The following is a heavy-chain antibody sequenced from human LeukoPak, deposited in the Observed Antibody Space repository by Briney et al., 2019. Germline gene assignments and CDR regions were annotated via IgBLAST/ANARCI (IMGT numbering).Heavy chain of an antibody. Sequence: PGGSLRLSCAASGFTFSSFWMSWVRQAPGKGLEWVANIKQDGSEKYYVDSVKGRFTISRDNAKNSLYLQMNSLRVEDTAVYYCATAEYTVALDYWGQGALITVSS. J-gene: IGHJ4*02. CDR3: ATAEYTVALDY. D-gene: IGHD5-12*01. CDR2: IKQDGSEK. CDR1: GFTFSSFW. V-gene: IGHV3-7*01.